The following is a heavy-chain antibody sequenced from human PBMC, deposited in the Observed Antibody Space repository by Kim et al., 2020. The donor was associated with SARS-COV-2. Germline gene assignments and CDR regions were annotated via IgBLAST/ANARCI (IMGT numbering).Heavy chain of an antibody. V-gene: IGHV1-69*13. Sequence: SVKVSCKASGGTFSSYAISWVRQAPGQGLEWMGGIIPIFGTANYAQKFQGRVTITADESTSTAYMELSSLRSEDTAVYYCARVLGLNIVVVPAASWGAFDIWGQGTMVTVSS. CDR3: ARVLGLNIVVVPAASWGAFDI. CDR1: GGTFSSYA. D-gene: IGHD2-2*01. CDR2: IIPIFGTA. J-gene: IGHJ3*02.